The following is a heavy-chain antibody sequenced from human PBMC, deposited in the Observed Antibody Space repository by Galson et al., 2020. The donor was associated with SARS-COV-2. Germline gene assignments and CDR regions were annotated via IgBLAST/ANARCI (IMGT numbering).Heavy chain of an antibody. V-gene: IGHV3-11*01. CDR1: GFAFSDYY. D-gene: IGHD6-19*01. CDR3: AGWDF. CDR2: IGSGGGPI. Sequence: GGSLRLSCVASGFAFSDYYMNWIWQAPGKGLEWVSYIGSGGGPIYYADSVKGRFTVSRDNVKRSVYLQMNSLRAEDTAVYYCAGWDFWGLGTLVTVSS. J-gene: IGHJ4*02.